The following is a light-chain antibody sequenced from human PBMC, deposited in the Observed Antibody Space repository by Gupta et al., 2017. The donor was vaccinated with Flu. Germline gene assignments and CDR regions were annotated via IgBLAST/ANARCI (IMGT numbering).Light chain of an antibody. Sequence: VTTSCAGSSSNIGAGHDVPWYQQLPGTAPKLLIFGNTNRPSGVPDRFSGSKSATSASLDITGLQGDDEADYYCQSYDDSLSGGVFGGGTKLTVL. CDR2: GNT. J-gene: IGLJ3*02. CDR1: SSNIGAGHD. CDR3: QSYDDSLSGGV. V-gene: IGLV1-40*01.